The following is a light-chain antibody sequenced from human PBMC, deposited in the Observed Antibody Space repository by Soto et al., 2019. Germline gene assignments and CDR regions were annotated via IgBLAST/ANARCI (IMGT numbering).Light chain of an antibody. CDR3: QQLNSYPFLT. J-gene: IGKJ4*01. CDR2: AAS. CDR1: QGISSY. V-gene: IGKV1-9*01. Sequence: DIQLTQSPSFLSASVGDRVTITCRASQGISSYLAWYQQKPGKAPKLLIYAASTLQSGVPSRFSGSGSGTEFTLTISSLQPEDFATYYCQQLNSYPFLTFGGRTKVEIK.